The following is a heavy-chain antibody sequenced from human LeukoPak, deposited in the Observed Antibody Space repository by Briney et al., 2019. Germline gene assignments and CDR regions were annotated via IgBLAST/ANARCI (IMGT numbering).Heavy chain of an antibody. V-gene: IGHV1-46*01. CDR3: ARDIGHCSGGSCYGFWFDP. D-gene: IGHD2-15*01. J-gene: IGHJ5*02. CDR1: GYTFASYH. Sequence: ASVKVSCKTSGYTFASYHIHWVRQAPGQGLEWMGIIKISGGSSTYAQMFQGRVTMTRDTSTRTVYMEMSSLTSEDTAVYYCARDIGHCSGGSCYGFWFDPWGQGTLVTVSS. CDR2: IKISGGSS.